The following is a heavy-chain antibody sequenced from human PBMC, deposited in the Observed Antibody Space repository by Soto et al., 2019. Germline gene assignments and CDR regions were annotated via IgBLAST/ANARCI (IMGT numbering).Heavy chain of an antibody. CDR3: ARYPKPAPGIAAYYFDY. J-gene: IGHJ4*02. D-gene: IGHD6-13*01. CDR1: GGSIRSGGYY. CDR2: IYYSGST. V-gene: IGHV4-31*03. Sequence: PSETLSLTCTVSGGSIRSGGYYWSWIRQHPGKGLEWIGYIYYSGSTNYNPSLKSRVTISVDTSKNQFSLKLSSVTAADTAVYYCARYPKPAPGIAAYYFDYWGQGTLVTVSS.